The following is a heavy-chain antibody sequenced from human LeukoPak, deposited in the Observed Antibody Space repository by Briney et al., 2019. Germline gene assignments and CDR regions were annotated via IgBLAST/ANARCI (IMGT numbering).Heavy chain of an antibody. Sequence: SETLSLTCTVSGGSISSYFWSWIRQPAGKGLEWIGRVHTTRNTNYNPSLKSRVTMSVDTSKNHFSLKLSSVTAADTAVYYCARDSEGWGSAYHYYYMDVWGKGTTVTVSS. V-gene: IGHV4-4*07. D-gene: IGHD3-16*01. CDR2: VHTTRNT. CDR3: ARDSEGWGSAYHYYYMDV. J-gene: IGHJ6*03. CDR1: GGSISSYF.